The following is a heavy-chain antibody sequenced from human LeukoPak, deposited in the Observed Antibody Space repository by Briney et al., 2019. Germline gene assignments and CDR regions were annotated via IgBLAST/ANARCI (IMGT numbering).Heavy chain of an antibody. CDR1: GYTFTGYY. CDR3: ARGSSGWPYYYYYMDV. J-gene: IGHJ6*03. V-gene: IGHV1-46*01. D-gene: IGHD6-19*01. Sequence: ASVKVSCKASGYTFTGYYMHWVRQAPGQGLEWMGIINPSGGSTSYAQKFQGRVTMTRDMSTSTVYMELSSLRSEDTAVYYCARGSSGWPYYYYYMDVWGKGTTVTVSS. CDR2: INPSGGST.